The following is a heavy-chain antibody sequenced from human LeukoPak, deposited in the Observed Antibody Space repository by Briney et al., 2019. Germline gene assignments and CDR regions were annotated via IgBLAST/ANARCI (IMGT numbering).Heavy chain of an antibody. J-gene: IGHJ4*02. Sequence: GGSLRLSCAATGFTFSSYAMSWVRQAPGKGLEWVSAISGSGGSTYYADSVKGRFTISRDNSKNTLYLQMNSLRAEDTAVYYCAKDSGRYYYGSGSYYFDYWGQGTLVTVSS. D-gene: IGHD3-10*01. V-gene: IGHV3-23*01. CDR3: AKDSGRYYYGSGSYYFDY. CDR1: GFTFSSYA. CDR2: ISGSGGST.